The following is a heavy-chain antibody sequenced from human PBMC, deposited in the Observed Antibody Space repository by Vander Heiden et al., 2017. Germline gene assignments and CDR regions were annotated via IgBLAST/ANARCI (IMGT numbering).Heavy chain of an antibody. CDR1: RGPVNSDHDS. CDR2: IYSPGAA. V-gene: IGHV4-39*01. Sequence: QLQLQESGPELVKPSETLALTCSVFRGPVNSDHDSWAWIRQPPGEGLEWIATIYSPGAAHYNPSLQSRVTISVDPSQNQFSLKLTSVSAADTAVYTCVRLRRFFGSGSFPDYWGQGARITVSS. D-gene: IGHD3-10*01. J-gene: IGHJ4*02. CDR3: VRLRRFFGSGSFPDY.